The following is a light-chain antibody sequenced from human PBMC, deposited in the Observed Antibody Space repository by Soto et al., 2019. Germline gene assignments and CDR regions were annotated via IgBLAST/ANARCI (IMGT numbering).Light chain of an antibody. CDR1: QSLVYSDGNTY. CDR3: QQYETFSGT. CDR2: KVS. J-gene: IGKJ1*01. V-gene: IGKV2-30*01. Sequence: DVVMTQSPLSLPVTLGQPASISCRSSQSLVYSDGNTYLNWFQQRPGQSPRRLIYKVSNRDSGVPDRFSGSGSGTKFTLTIASLQPDDFATYYCQQYETFSGTFGPGTKVDIK.